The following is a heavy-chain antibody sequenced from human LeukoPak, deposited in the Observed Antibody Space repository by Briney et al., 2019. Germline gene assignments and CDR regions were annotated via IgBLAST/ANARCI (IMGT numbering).Heavy chain of an antibody. CDR1: GGSFSGYY. Sequence: SETLSLTCAVYGGSFSGYYWSWIRQPPGKGQEWIGEINHSGSTNYNPSLKSRVTISVDTSKNQFSLKLSSVTAADTAVYYCARGRIYYYDSSGYFYSWGQGTLVTVSS. CDR3: ARGRIYYYDSSGYFYS. D-gene: IGHD3-22*01. CDR2: INHSGST. J-gene: IGHJ4*02. V-gene: IGHV4-34*01.